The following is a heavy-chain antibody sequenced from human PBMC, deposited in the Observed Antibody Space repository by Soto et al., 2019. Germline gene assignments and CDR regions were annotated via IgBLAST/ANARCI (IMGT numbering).Heavy chain of an antibody. D-gene: IGHD2-21*02. CDR1: GGSIRRNDYC. Sequence: SETLSLTCTVSGGSIRRNDYCWGWIRQPPGKGLEWIGYIYYSGSASHNPSLKGRVTISVDTSKNQFSLKLSSVTAADTAVYYCARGWGLVFDYWGQGTLVTVS. CDR2: IYYSGSA. J-gene: IGHJ4*02. V-gene: IGHV4-61*08. CDR3: ARGWGLVFDY.